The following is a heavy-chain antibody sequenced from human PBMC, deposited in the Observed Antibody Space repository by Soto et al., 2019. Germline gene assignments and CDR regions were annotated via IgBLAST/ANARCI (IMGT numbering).Heavy chain of an antibody. CDR1: GNTFTGYY. CDR2: INPDNGGT. CDR3: AREGLSGTLVVYFDR. Sequence: ASVKVSCKASGNTFTGYYIHWARQAPGQGLEWMGWINPDNGGTNYAQKFKGRVTLTRDTSISTAYMELSSLRSDDTAVYYCAREGLSGTLVVYFDRWGQGTVVTVSS. J-gene: IGHJ4*02. D-gene: IGHD1-1*01. V-gene: IGHV1-2*02.